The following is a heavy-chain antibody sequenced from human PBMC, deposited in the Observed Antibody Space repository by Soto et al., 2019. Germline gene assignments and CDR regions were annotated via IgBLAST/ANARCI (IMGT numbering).Heavy chain of an antibody. CDR2: IIPIFGTA. Sequence: GASVKVSCKASGGTFSSYAISWVRQAPGQGLEWMGGIIPIFGTANYAQKFQGRVTITADKSTSTAYMELSSLRSEDTAVYYCARAGWNGRGTYPSYHYYWSQGSLVPVSS. CDR3: ARAGWNGRGTYPSYHYY. CDR1: GGTFSSYA. J-gene: IGHJ4*02. V-gene: IGHV1-69*06. D-gene: IGHD3-16*02.